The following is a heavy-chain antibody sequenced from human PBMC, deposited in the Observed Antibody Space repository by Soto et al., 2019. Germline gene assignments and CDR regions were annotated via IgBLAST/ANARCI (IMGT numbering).Heavy chain of an antibody. D-gene: IGHD2-2*01. J-gene: IGHJ6*03. V-gene: IGHV5-51*01. CDR3: ARAYQPLLYIGPYYYYYMDV. CDR2: IYPGDSDT. CDR1: GYSFTSYW. Sequence: GESLKISCKGSGYSFTSYWIGWVRQMPGKGLEWMGIIYPGDSDTRYSPSFQGQVTISADKSISTAYLQWSSLKASDTAMYYCARAYQPLLYIGPYYYYYMDVWGKGTTVTVSS.